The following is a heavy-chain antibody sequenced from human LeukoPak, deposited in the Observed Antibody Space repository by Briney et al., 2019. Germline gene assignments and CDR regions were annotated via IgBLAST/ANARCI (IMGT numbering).Heavy chain of an antibody. CDR3: ARDISYRESRDGYKNRDY. V-gene: IGHV1-18*01. CDR2: ISAYNGNT. CDR1: GYALTSYG. D-gene: IGHD5-24*01. Sequence: ASLKVSCTASGYALTSYGISWVRQAPGQGLEWMGGISAYNGNTNYAHKLPGGATLTTDTSTNTAYMELRSLRSDDTAVYYCARDISYRESRDGYKNRDYWGQGTLVTVSS. J-gene: IGHJ4*02.